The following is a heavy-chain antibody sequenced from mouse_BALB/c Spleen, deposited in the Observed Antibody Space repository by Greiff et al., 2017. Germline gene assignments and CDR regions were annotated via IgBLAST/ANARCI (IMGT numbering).Heavy chain of an antibody. V-gene: IGHV1-9*01. J-gene: IGHJ4*01. CDR1: GYTFSSYW. CDR2: ILPGSGST. CDR3: ARSSYGYDVEAYYYAMDY. Sequence: QVQLQQSGAELMKPGASVKISCKATGYTFSSYWIEWVKQRPGHGLEWIGEILPGSGSTNYNEKFKGKATFTADTSSNTAYMQLSSLTSEDSAVYYCARSSYGYDVEAYYYAMDYWGQGTSVTVSS. D-gene: IGHD2-2*01.